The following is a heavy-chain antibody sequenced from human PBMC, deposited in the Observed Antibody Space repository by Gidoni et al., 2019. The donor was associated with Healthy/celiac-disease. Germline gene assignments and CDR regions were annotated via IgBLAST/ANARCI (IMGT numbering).Heavy chain of an antibody. CDR1: GYA. CDR2: ISWNSGSI. CDR3: AKDILGIVVVPAASDI. Sequence: GYARHGVRQAPGKGLEWVSGISWNSGSIGYADSVKGRFTISRDNAKNSLYLQMNSLRAEDTALYYCAKDILGIVVVPAASDIWGQGTMVTVSS. J-gene: IGHJ3*02. V-gene: IGHV3-9*01. D-gene: IGHD2-2*01.